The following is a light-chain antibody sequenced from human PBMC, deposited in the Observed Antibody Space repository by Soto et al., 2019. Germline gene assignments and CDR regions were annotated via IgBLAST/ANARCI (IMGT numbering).Light chain of an antibody. CDR2: GAS. CDR1: QSVNAN. V-gene: IGKV3-15*01. Sequence: EVVMTQSPATLSVSPGERATLSCRASQSVNANLAWYQQKPGQAPRLLIHGASNRATGIPARLSGSGFGTEFILTISSLQSEEFAVYYCQQYNTLLWTFGQGTKVEI. CDR3: QQYNTLLWT. J-gene: IGKJ1*01.